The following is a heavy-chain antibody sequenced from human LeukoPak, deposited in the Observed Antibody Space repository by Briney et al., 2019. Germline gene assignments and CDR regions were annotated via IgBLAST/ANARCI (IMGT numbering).Heavy chain of an antibody. D-gene: IGHD3-9*01. V-gene: IGHV1-24*01. CDR2: FDPEDGET. J-gene: IGHJ3*02. CDR3: ATTRGNYDILTGYYIWKFDAFDI. Sequence: ASVKVSCKVSGYTLTELSMHWVRQAPGKGLEWMGGFDPEDGETIYAQKFQGRVTMTEDTSTDTAYMELSSLRSEDTAVYYCATTRGNYDILTGYYIWKFDAFDIWGQGIMITVSS. CDR1: GYTLTELS.